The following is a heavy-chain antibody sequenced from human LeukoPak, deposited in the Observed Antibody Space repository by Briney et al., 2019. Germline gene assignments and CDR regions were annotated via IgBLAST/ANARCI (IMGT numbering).Heavy chain of an antibody. CDR3: ARDVGPRSPKTGRVDY. CDR2: ISGGYNGDS. D-gene: IGHD1-1*01. V-gene: IGHV1-18*01. J-gene: IGHJ4*02. CDR1: GYNFRHYG. Sequence: GASVKVSCKTSGYNFRHYGISWVRQAPGQGLEWMAWISGGYNGDSNYALKLRGRLTMTTDTSTSTAYMELRSLRSDDTAVYYCARDVGPRSPKTGRVDYWGQGTLVTVSS.